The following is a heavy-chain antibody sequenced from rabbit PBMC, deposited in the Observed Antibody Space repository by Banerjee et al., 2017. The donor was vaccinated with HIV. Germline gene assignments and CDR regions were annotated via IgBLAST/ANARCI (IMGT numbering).Heavy chain of an antibody. CDR2: IYVGSSGST. Sequence: QSLEESGGDLVKPEGSLTLTCTASGFSFSSYHMCWVRQAPGKGLEWIACIYVGSSGSTYYASWAKGRFTISKTSSTTVTLQMTSLTAADTATYFCAKLSDWSYKLWGQGTLVTVS. D-gene: IGHD2-1*01. V-gene: IGHV1S40*01. CDR1: GFSFSSYH. J-gene: IGHJ3*01. CDR3: AKLSDWSYKL.